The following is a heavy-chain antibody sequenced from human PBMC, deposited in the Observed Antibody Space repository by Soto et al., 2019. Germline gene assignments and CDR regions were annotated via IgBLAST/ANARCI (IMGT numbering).Heavy chain of an antibody. Sequence: SVKVSCKASVGTISSYSISRVLQPPGQGLEWMGGIIPIVGTENYAQKFQGRVTITADESTSTAYMELSSLRSEDTAVYYCARDPGGGPEGLTIFGVVITPHYYYYGMDVWGQGTTVTVSS. V-gene: IGHV1-69*13. CDR1: VGTISSYS. D-gene: IGHD3-3*01. CDR2: IIPIVGTE. CDR3: ARDPGGGPEGLTIFGVVITPHYYYYGMDV. J-gene: IGHJ6*02.